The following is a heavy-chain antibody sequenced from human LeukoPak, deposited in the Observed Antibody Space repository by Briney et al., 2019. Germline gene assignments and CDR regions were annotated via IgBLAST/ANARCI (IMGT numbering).Heavy chain of an antibody. CDR3: ARDWKTNSFDH. CDR1: EFTFTTYG. D-gene: IGHD1-1*01. V-gene: IGHV3-33*01. J-gene: IGHJ4*02. Sequence: GGSLTLSCAASEFTFTTYGMHWVRQAPGKGLEWVAFIYYDGSNIYYADYVKGRFTISRDISKNTLYLQMDSLRAEDTAIYYCARDWKTNSFDHWGQGTLVTVSS. CDR2: IYYDGSNI.